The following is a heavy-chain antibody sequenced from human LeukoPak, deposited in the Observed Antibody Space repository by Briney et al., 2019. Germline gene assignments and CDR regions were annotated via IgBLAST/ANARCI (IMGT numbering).Heavy chain of an antibody. Sequence: SQTLSLTCAMSGDSVSSNSAAWNWIRQSPSRGLEWLGRTYYRSKWYNDYAVSVKSRITINPDTSKNQFSLKLSSVTAADTAVYYCARGGSRSQLLFFEQNPGIDYWGQGTLVTVSS. J-gene: IGHJ4*02. CDR2: TYYRSKWYN. D-gene: IGHD2-2*01. CDR1: GDSVSSNSAA. V-gene: IGHV6-1*01. CDR3: ARGGSRSQLLFFEQNPGIDY.